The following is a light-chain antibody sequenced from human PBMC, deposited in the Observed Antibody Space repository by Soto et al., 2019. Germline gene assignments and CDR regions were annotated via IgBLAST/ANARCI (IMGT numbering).Light chain of an antibody. CDR2: SAS. V-gene: IGKV3-15*01. CDR1: QSISDT. CDR3: QQYDNWPWT. J-gene: IGKJ1*01. Sequence: EVVMTQSPATLSVSPGGRATLSCRASQSISDTLAWYQQKPGQAPRLLIHSASTRAPGFPARFSGSGSGTDFTLTISSLQSEEFAVYYCQQYDNWPWTFGQGTKVDIK.